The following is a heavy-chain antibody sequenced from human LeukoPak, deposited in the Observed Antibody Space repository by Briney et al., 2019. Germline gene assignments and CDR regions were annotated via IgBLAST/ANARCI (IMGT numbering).Heavy chain of an antibody. Sequence: GGSLRLSCAASGFSFSTYAMSWVRQAPGKGLEWVSAISGGGSTYYAVSVKGRFTVSRDNSKNTLYLQMNSLRAEDTAIYYCAKEAIPAAILYYYYMDVWGKGTTVTVSS. V-gene: IGHV3-23*01. D-gene: IGHD2-2*01. J-gene: IGHJ6*03. CDR3: AKEAIPAAILYYYYMDV. CDR1: GFSFSTYA. CDR2: ISGGGST.